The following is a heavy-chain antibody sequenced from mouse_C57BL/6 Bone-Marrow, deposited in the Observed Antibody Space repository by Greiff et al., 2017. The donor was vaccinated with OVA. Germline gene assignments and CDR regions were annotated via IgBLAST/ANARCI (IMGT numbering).Heavy chain of an antibody. V-gene: IGHV1-54*01. CDR2: INPGSGGT. CDR1: GCAFTNYL. Sequence: QVQLQQSGAELVRPGTSVKVSCKASGCAFTNYLIEWVKQRPGQGLEWIGVINPGSGGTNYNEKFKGKATLTADKSSSTAYMQLSSLTSEDSAVYFCARDYYGSSWGFAYWGQGTLVTVSA. CDR3: ARDYYGSSWGFAY. D-gene: IGHD1-1*01. J-gene: IGHJ3*01.